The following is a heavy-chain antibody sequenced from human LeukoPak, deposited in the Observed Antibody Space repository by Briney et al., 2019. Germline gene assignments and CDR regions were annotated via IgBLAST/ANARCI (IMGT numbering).Heavy chain of an antibody. J-gene: IGHJ6*04. V-gene: IGHV3-30*18. CDR1: GLSFSSYG. CDR2: ISYDGSNK. D-gene: IGHD6-13*01. Sequence: PGRSLRLSCAASGLSFSSYGMHWVRQAPGKGLEWVAVISYDGSNKYYADSVKGRFTISRDNSKNTLYLQMNSLRAEDTAVYYCAKDLRYSSSWYPAPGYYGMDVWGKGTTVTVSS. CDR3: AKDLRYSSSWYPAPGYYGMDV.